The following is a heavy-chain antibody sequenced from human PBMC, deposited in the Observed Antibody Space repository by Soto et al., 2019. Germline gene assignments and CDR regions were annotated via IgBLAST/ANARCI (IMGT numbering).Heavy chain of an antibody. CDR1: GFTFSSYA. D-gene: IGHD6-19*01. Sequence: PVGSLRLSCAASGFTFSSYAMSWVRQAPGKGLEWVSAISGSGGSTYYADSVKGRFTISRDNSKNTLYLQMNSLRAEDTAVYYCAKGWVDSSGWYEMYYYYYGMDVWGQGTTVTVSS. J-gene: IGHJ6*02. CDR2: ISGSGGST. CDR3: AKGWVDSSGWYEMYYYYYGMDV. V-gene: IGHV3-23*01.